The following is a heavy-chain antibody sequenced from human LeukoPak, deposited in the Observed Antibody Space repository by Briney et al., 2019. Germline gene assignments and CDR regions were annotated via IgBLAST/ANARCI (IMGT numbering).Heavy chain of an antibody. V-gene: IGHV5-51*01. CDR3: ARRMDYDFWSGYHDAFDI. J-gene: IGHJ3*02. CDR1: GYSFTSYW. D-gene: IGHD3-3*01. CDR2: IYPGDSDT. Sequence: GESLKISCKGSGYSFTSYWIGWVRQMPGKGLEWMGIIYPGDSDTTYSPSFQGQVTISADKSISTAYLQWSSLKASDTAMYYCARRMDYDFWSGYHDAFDIWGQGTMVTVSS.